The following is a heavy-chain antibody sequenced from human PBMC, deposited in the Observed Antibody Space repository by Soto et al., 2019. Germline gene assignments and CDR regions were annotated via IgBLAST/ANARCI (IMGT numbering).Heavy chain of an antibody. Sequence: HGQLQESGPGLVRPSETLSLTCTVSGASITSYYWSWIRQSSGKGLEWIGYIHYSGRTNYNPSLESRVTMSIDTSESQSSLRLRSVTAAETAVYYCARLDYYYYLDVWGKGTAFTVSS. V-gene: IGHV4-59*12. CDR1: GASITSYY. CDR2: IHYSGRT. J-gene: IGHJ6*03. CDR3: ARLDYYYYLDV.